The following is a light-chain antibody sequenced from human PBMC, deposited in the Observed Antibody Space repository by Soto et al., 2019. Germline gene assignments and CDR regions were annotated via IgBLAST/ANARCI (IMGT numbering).Light chain of an antibody. CDR3: QQRSNWPYT. V-gene: IGKV3-11*01. CDR1: QSVASSY. CDR2: DAS. J-gene: IGKJ2*01. Sequence: EVVLTQSPGTLSLSPGERVTLSCRASQSVASSYLAWYQQKPGQAPRLLIYDASNRATGIPARFSGSGSGTDFTLTISSLEPEDFAVYYCQQRSNWPYTFGQGTKLEIK.